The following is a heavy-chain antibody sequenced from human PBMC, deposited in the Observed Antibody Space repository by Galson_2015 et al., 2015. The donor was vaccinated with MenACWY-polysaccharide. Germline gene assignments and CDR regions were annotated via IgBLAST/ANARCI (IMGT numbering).Heavy chain of an antibody. D-gene: IGHD2-2*01. CDR1: GFSFNNHW. CDR2: MNQDGSTK. CDR3: ARGGLPGAMDF. V-gene: IGHV3-7*01. J-gene: IGHJ4*02. Sequence: RLSCAASGFSFNNHWMNWVRQAPGKGLEWVANMNQDGSTKYSIDSVKGRFTISRDNAKNSLSLQMNSLRGDDTAVYYCARGGLPGAMDFWGQGTLVTVSS.